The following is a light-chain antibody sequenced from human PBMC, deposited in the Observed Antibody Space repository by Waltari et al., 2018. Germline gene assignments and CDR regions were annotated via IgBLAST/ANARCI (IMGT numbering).Light chain of an antibody. Sequence: QSALTQPPSASGSPGQSVTISCTGTSSDVGGYDFVSWYQQHPGKAPKLMVYEVSGRPAGVPDRFSGSKSGNTASLTVSGLQAEDEADYYCSSYADNRRVAFGGGTKLTVL. CDR1: SSDVGGYDF. V-gene: IGLV2-8*01. J-gene: IGLJ2*01. CDR2: EVS. CDR3: SSYADNRRVA.